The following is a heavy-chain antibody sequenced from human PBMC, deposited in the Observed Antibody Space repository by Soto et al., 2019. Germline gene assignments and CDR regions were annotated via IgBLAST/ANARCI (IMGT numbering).Heavy chain of an antibody. J-gene: IGHJ4*02. CDR1: GFTFSSYA. Sequence: EVQLLESGGGLGQPGGSLRLSCAASGFTFSSYAMSWVRQAPGKGLEWVSAISGSGGNTYYADSVKGRFTISRDNSKNTLYLQMNSLRAEDTAVYYCAKSVVGTFRGLDYWCQGTLVTVSS. V-gene: IGHV3-23*01. CDR2: ISGSGGNT. CDR3: AKSVVGTFRGLDY. D-gene: IGHD1-1*01.